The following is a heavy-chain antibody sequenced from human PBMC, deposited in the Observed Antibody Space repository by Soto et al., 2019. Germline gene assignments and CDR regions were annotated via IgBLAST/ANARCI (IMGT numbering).Heavy chain of an antibody. Sequence: QVQLQESGPGLVKPSETLSLTCTVSTGSISDYYWSWIRQPAGKGLEWIGRIYSSGSTRYNSSLQSRVTMSVDTSKNQFSLKLSSVTAADTAVYFCARDVATYGMDVWGHGTTVTVS. CDR3: ARDVATYGMDV. V-gene: IGHV4-4*07. CDR2: IYSSGST. J-gene: IGHJ6*02. CDR1: TGSISDYY.